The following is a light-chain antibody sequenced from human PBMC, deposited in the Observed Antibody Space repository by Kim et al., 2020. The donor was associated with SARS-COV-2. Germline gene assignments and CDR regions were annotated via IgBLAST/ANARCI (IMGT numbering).Light chain of an antibody. CDR2: AAS. CDR1: DTIVTY. V-gene: IGKV1-39*01. Sequence: IQVTQSPSSLSASVGDRVTITCRASDTIVTYLNWYQQKPGKAPKLLIYAASRLQTGVPSRFSGRGTGTHFTLTISSLQPDDFATYYCQQTYRLSSFGAGTKLEI. J-gene: IGKJ4*01. CDR3: QQTYRLSS.